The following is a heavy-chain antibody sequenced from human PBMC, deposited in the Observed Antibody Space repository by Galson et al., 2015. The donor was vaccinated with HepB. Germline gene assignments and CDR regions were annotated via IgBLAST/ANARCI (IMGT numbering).Heavy chain of an antibody. CDR3: ARVPNIFSGRGPVDH. D-gene: IGHD3-9*01. V-gene: IGHV7-4-1*02. CDR2: INTSNKSP. Sequence: SVKVSCKASGYMFFTYPIIWVRQAPGQGLEWLGWINTSNKSPTYAHGFTGRFVFSLDMSVSTAYLLINSLQPYDSAVYYCARVPNIFSGRGPVDHWGQGTLVTVSS. J-gene: IGHJ4*02. CDR1: GYMFFTYP.